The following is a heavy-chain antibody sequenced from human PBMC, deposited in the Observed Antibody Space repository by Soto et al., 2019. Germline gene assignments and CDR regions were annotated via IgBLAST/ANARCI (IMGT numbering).Heavy chain of an antibody. Sequence: SETLSLTCAVYGGSFSGYYWRWIRQPPGKGLEWIGEINHSGSTNYNPSLKSRGTISVDTSKNQCSLKLSSVTAADTAVYYCARVSSSAAATGAFDIWGQGTMVTVSS. V-gene: IGHV4-34*01. D-gene: IGHD2-15*01. CDR3: ARVSSSAAATGAFDI. CDR1: GGSFSGYY. CDR2: INHSGST. J-gene: IGHJ3*02.